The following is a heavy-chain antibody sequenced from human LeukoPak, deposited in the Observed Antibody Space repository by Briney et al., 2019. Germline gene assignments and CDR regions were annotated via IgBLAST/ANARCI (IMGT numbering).Heavy chain of an antibody. V-gene: IGHV4-34*01. J-gene: IGHJ4*02. D-gene: IGHD3-3*01. Sequence: SETLSLTCAVYGGSFSGYYWSWVRQPPEKGLEWIGEINHSGSTNYNPSLKSRVTISVDTSKKQFSLKLSSVTAADTAVYYCARRYDFWSGYPPPLDYWGQGTLVTVSS. CDR3: ARRYDFWSGYPPPLDY. CDR2: INHSGST. CDR1: GGSFSGYY.